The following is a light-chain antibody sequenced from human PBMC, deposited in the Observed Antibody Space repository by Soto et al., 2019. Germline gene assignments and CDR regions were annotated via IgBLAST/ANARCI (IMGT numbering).Light chain of an antibody. V-gene: IGLV2-14*01. J-gene: IGLJ1*01. CDR3: CSYTSTSSLVV. CDR1: SSDIGGYNY. CDR2: EVS. Sequence: QSALTQPASVSGSPGQSITISCTGTSSDIGGYNYVSWYQQQPGKAPKVMIYEVSNRPSGVSNRFFGSKSGNTASLTISGLQPEDEADYYCCSYTSTSSLVVFGTGTKLTVL.